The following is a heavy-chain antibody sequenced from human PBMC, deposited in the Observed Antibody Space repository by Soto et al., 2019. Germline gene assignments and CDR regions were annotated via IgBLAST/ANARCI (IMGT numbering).Heavy chain of an antibody. CDR3: ARLGGYCSSTSCYRDYYYYYGMDV. CDR2: IIPIFGTA. Sequence: ASVKVSCKASGGTFSSYAISWVRQAPGQGLEWMGGIIPIFGTANYAQKFQGRVTITADKSTSTAYMELSSLRSEDTAVYYCARLGGYCSSTSCYRDYYYYYGMDVWGQGTTVTVSS. J-gene: IGHJ6*02. D-gene: IGHD2-2*02. CDR1: GGTFSSYA. V-gene: IGHV1-69*06.